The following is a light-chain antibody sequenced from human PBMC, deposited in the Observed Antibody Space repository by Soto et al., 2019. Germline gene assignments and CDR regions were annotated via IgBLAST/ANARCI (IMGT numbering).Light chain of an antibody. V-gene: IGLV2-14*01. CDR3: SSYTSSSTVV. J-gene: IGLJ2*01. CDR1: SSDVGGYNY. CDR2: EVS. Sequence: QYALTQPPALSGSPGQSITISCTGTSSDVGGYNYVSWYQQHPGKAPKLMIYEVSNRPSGVSNRFSGSKSGNTASLTISGLQAEDEADYYCSSYTSSSTVVFGGGTKVTVL.